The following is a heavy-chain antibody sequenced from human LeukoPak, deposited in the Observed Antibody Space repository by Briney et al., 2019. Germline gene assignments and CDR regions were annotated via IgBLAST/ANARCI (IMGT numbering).Heavy chain of an antibody. CDR1: GYTFTSYD. Sequence: KISCKGSGYTFTSYDINWVRQATGQGLEWMGWMNPNSGNTGYAQKFQGRVTMTRNTSISTAYMELSSLRSEDTAVYYCASAATVRHMGGFDYWGQGTLVTVSS. CDR2: MNPNSGNT. J-gene: IGHJ4*02. CDR3: ASAATVRHMGGFDY. V-gene: IGHV1-8*01. D-gene: IGHD5-12*01.